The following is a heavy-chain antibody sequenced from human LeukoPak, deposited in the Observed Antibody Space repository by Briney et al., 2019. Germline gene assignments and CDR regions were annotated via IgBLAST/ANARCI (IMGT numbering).Heavy chain of an antibody. CDR1: GGSISSGSYY. CDR3: ARDLVGYCSSTSCQSYYYYYMDV. D-gene: IGHD2-2*01. J-gene: IGHJ6*03. V-gene: IGHV4-61*02. CDR2: IYTSGST. Sequence: SETLSLTCTVSGGSISSGSYYWSWIRQPAGKGLEWIGRIYTSGSTNYNPSLKSRGTISVDTSKNQFSLKLSSVTAADTAVYYCARDLVGYCSSTSCQSYYYYYMDVWGKGTTVTVSS.